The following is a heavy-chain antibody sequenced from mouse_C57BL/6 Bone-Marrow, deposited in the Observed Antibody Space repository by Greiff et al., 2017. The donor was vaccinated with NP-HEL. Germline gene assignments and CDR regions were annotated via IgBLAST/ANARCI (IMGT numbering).Heavy chain of an antibody. J-gene: IGHJ2*01. CDR1: GFTFSNYW. CDR2: IRLKSDNYAT. Sequence: EVKLVESGGGLVQPGGSMKLSCVASGFTFSNYWMNWVRQSPEKGLEWVAQIRLKSDNYATHYAESVKGRFTISRDDTKSSVYLQMNNLRAGDTGIYYGICTVVAARDFDYWGQGTTLTVSS. D-gene: IGHD1-1*01. V-gene: IGHV6-3*01. CDR3: ICTVVAARDFDY.